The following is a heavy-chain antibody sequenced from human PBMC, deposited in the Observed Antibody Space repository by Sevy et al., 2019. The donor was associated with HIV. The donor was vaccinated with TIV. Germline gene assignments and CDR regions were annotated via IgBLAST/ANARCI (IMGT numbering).Heavy chain of an antibody. CDR2: ISLSGSTI. J-gene: IGHJ6*02. CDR3: ARENRHCTNGVCYGYYGMDV. CDR1: GFTFSNYF. D-gene: IGHD2-8*01. V-gene: IGHV3-11*01. Sequence: GRSLRLSCAASGFTFSNYFMSWIRQAPGKGLEWISYISLSGSTIYYADSVKGRFTISRDNAENSLYLQMNSLRAEDTAVYYCARENRHCTNGVCYGYYGMDVWGQWTTVTVSS.